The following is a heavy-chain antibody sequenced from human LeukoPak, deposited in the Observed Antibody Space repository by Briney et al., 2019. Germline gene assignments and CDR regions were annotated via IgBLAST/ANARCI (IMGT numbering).Heavy chain of an antibody. V-gene: IGHV3-66*01. CDR3: ARDPLYCGGDCYSGIYYYCGMNV. CDR1: GFTVSSNY. Sequence: GGSLRPSCAASGFTVSSNYMSWVRQAPGKGLEWVSVIYSGGSTYYADSVKGRFTISRDNSKNTLYLQMNSLRAEDTAVYYCARDPLYCGGDCYSGIYYYCGMNVWGQGTTVTVSS. CDR2: IYSGGST. J-gene: IGHJ6*02. D-gene: IGHD2-21*02.